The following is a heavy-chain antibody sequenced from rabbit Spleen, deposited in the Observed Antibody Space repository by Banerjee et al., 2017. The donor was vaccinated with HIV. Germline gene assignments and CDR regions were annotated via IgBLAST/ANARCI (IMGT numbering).Heavy chain of an antibody. J-gene: IGHJ4*01. CDR2: IYTGNGKN. Sequence: QQLVESGGGLVKPGASLTLICTASGFSFSSGYDMSWVRQAPGKGLEWIGFIYTGNGKNYYANWAKGRFTISRTSSTTVTLQVTSLTAADTATYFCTRDDGSGHYIDGYFNLWGHCTLVTVS. CDR1: GFSFSSGYD. V-gene: IGHV1S40*01. D-gene: IGHD1-1*01. CDR3: TRDDGSGHYIDGYFNL.